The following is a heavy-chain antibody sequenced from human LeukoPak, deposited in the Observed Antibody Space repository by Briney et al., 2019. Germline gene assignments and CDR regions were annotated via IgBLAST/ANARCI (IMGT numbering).Heavy chain of an antibody. CDR1: GYNFSNCL. CDR3: ARHGGEGSGGNSGFDY. V-gene: IGHV5-51*01. J-gene: IGHJ4*02. CDR2: IYPGDSDT. D-gene: IGHD4-23*01. Sequence: GESLKISREGSGYNFSNCLIGWVRQMPGKGLEWMGIIYPGDSDTRYGPSFQGQVTISADKSISTAYLQWSSLKASDTAMYYCARHGGEGSGGNSGFDYWGQGTLVTVSS.